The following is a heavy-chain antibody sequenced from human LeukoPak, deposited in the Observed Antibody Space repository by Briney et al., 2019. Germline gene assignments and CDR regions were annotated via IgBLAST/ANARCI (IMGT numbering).Heavy chain of an antibody. CDR2: FDPEDGET. CDR3: ATDRDGYDSSGYPDY. Sequence: GASVKVSCXVSGYTLTELSMHWVRQAPGKGLEWMEGFDPEDGETIYAQKFQGRVTMTEDTSTDTAYMELSSLRSEDTAVYYCATDRDGYDSSGYPDYWGQGTLVTVSS. CDR1: GYTLTELS. V-gene: IGHV1-24*01. D-gene: IGHD3-22*01. J-gene: IGHJ4*02.